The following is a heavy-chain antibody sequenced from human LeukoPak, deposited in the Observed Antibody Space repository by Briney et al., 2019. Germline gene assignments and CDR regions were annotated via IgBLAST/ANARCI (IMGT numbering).Heavy chain of an antibody. CDR2: ISSSGSSI. V-gene: IGHV3-48*03. Sequence: GGSLRLSCAASGFTFSSYEMNWVRQAPGKGLEWVSYISSSGSSIYYADSVKGRFTISRDNSKNTLYLQMNSLRAEDTAVYYCAKEITMIVVWDAFDIWGQGTMVTVSS. CDR1: GFTFSSYE. D-gene: IGHD3-22*01. J-gene: IGHJ3*02. CDR3: AKEITMIVVWDAFDI.